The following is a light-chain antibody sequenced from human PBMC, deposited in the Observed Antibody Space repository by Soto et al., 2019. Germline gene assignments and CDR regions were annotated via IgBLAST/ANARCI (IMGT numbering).Light chain of an antibody. CDR2: GAS. V-gene: IGKV3-20*01. CDR3: QQYGDSPRR. Sequence: EIVLTQSPGTLSLSPGERATLSCRASQSVSSNYLAWYQQKPGQAPRLLIYGASSRATGIPDRFSGSGSGTDFTLTISRLEPEDFAVYYCQQYGDSPRRFGQGTKVEIK. J-gene: IGKJ1*01. CDR1: QSVSSNY.